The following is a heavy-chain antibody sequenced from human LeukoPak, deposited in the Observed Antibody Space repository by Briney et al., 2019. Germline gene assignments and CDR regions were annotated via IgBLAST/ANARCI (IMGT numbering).Heavy chain of an antibody. CDR1: GFTFSSYS. CDR3: ARADYGSGSYYNVCYDY. CDR2: ISSSSSYI. Sequence: GGSLRLSCAASGFTFSSYSMNWVRQAPGKGLEWVSSISSSSSYIYYADSVKGRFTISRDNAKNSLYLQMNSLRAEDTAVYYCARADYGSGSYYNVCYDYRGQGTLVTVSS. D-gene: IGHD3-10*01. J-gene: IGHJ4*02. V-gene: IGHV3-21*01.